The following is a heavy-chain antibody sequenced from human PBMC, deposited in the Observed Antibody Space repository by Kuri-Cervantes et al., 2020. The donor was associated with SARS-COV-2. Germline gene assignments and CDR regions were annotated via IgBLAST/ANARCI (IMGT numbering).Heavy chain of an antibody. D-gene: IGHD6-13*01. J-gene: IGHJ3*02. CDR1: GYTFTGYY. Sequence: ASVKVSCKASGYTFTGYYMHWVRQAPGQGLEWMGWIDPNSGGTNYAQKFQGRVTMTRDASISTAYMELSRLRSDDTAVYYCARDGGTSIAAAGMEYAFDIWGQGTMVTVSS. CDR2: IDPNSGGT. V-gene: IGHV1-2*02. CDR3: ARDGGTSIAAAGMEYAFDI.